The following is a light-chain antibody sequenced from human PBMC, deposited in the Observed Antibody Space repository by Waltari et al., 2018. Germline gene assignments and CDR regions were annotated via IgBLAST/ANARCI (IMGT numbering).Light chain of an antibody. CDR3: SSYTPSATLL. CDR1: SRDVGTYNR. J-gene: IGLJ2*01. Sequence: QSALTQPPSVSGSPGQSVTISCSRTSRDVGTYNRVSWYQQPPAPAPNLIIFEVSRPPSGLPDRFSGSKSGSTASLTISGLQAEDEGDYYCSSYTPSATLLFGGGTKLTVL. V-gene: IGLV2-18*02. CDR2: EVS.